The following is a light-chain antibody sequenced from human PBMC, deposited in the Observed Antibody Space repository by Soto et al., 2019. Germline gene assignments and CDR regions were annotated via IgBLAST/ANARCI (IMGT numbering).Light chain of an antibody. CDR2: GNI. CDR1: GSNIGAGYD. J-gene: IGLJ1*01. V-gene: IGLV1-40*01. Sequence: QSVLRQPPSVSGAPGQRVTISCTGSGSNIGAGYDVHWYQQRPGTAPKLLIFGNINRPSGVPDRFSGSKSGNTASLTVSGLQAEDEADYYCSSYGGRHNYVFGTGTKVTVL. CDR3: SSYGGRHNYV.